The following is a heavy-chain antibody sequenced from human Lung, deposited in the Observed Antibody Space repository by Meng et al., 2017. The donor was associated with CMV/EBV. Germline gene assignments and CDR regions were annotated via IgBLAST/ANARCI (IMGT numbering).Heavy chain of an antibody. J-gene: IGHJ1*01. D-gene: IGHD3-3*02. CDR3: ARWSISIQH. V-gene: IGHV1-69*05. Sequence: SXXVSCKASGGTFSSYTITWVRQAPGQGLEWMGGITPISATVNYAQRFQGRVTLTTDESTNTAYMEVTGRRSDDTAVYFCARWSISIQHWGHGTLVTVSS. CDR2: ITPISATV. CDR1: GGTFSSYT.